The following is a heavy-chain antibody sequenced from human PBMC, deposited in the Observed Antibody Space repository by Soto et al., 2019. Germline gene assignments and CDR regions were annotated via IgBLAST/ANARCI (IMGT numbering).Heavy chain of an antibody. CDR1: GGSVSSGSYY. J-gene: IGHJ4*02. Sequence: SETLSLTCTVSGGSVSSGSYYWSWIRQPPGKGLEWIGYIYYSGSTNYNPSLKSRVTISVDTSKNQFSLKLSSVTAADTAVYYCARGHRGGLGGEVDYWGQGTLVTVSS. V-gene: IGHV4-61*01. D-gene: IGHD2-15*01. CDR2: IYYSGST. CDR3: ARGHRGGLGGEVDY.